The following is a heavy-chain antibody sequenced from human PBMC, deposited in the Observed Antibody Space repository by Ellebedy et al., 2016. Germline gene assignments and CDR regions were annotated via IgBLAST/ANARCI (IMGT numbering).Heavy chain of an antibody. CDR1: GFTFSTYS. Sequence: GESLKISCAASGFTFSTYSMNWVRQAPGKGLEWVSYISSSGSTIYYADSVKGRFTISRDNAKYSLYLQMNSLRDEDTAVYYCARVGFCSGGSCYSGYYGMDVWGQGTTVTVS. D-gene: IGHD2-15*01. J-gene: IGHJ6*02. V-gene: IGHV3-48*02. CDR2: ISSSGSTI. CDR3: ARVGFCSGGSCYSGYYGMDV.